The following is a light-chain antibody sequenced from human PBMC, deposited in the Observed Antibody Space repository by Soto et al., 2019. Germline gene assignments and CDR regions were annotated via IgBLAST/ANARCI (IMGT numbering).Light chain of an antibody. Sequence: EIVMTQSPATLSASPGERATLSCRASQSIGSNLAWYQQKPGQAPKLLIYAASIMASDFPARFSGSGSGTEFTLTISGLQSDDFAVYFCQQYNKWPPLTFGHGTKVEIK. J-gene: IGKJ1*01. V-gene: IGKV3-15*01. CDR2: AAS. CDR3: QQYNKWPPLT. CDR1: QSIGSN.